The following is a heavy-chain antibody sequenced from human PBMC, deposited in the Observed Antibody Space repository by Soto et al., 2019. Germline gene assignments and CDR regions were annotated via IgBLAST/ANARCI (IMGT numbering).Heavy chain of an antibody. V-gene: IGHV4-31*03. CDR1: GGSISSGGYY. CDR3: ARTTGRIGMDV. Sequence: QVQLQESGPGLVKPSQTLSLTCTVSGGSISSGGYYWSWIRQHPGKGLEWIGYIYYSGSTYYNPSLQSRDTISVDTSKNQFPLKLSSVTAAETAVDYCARTTGRIGMDVWGQGTTVTGSS. J-gene: IGHJ6*02. D-gene: IGHD4-4*01. CDR2: IYYSGST.